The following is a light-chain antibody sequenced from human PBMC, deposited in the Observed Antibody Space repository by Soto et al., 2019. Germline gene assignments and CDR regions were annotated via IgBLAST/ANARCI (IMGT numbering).Light chain of an antibody. Sequence: EIVLTQSPATVSLSPGGRATLSCRASQSVSSYLAWYQQKPGQAPRLLIYDASNRATGIPARFSGSGSGTDFTLTISSLEPEDFAVYYCQQRSNWPAFGQGTKVDIK. V-gene: IGKV3-11*01. CDR3: QQRSNWPA. J-gene: IGKJ1*01. CDR1: QSVSSY. CDR2: DAS.